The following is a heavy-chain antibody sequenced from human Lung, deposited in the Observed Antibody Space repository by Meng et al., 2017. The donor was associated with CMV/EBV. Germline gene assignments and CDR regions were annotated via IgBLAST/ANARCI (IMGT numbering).Heavy chain of an antibody. CDR1: GFTFSSYA. D-gene: IGHD2-15*01. CDR3: AKDHRARYCSGGSCYYYYGMDV. Sequence: GEXXKISCAASGFTFSSYAMSWVRQAPGKGLEWVSVIYSGGSSTYYADSVKGRFTISRDNSKNTLYLQMNSLRAEDTAVYYCAKDHRARYCSGGSCYYYYGMDVXGQGXTVTGS. J-gene: IGHJ6*02. V-gene: IGHV3-23*03. CDR2: IYSGGSST.